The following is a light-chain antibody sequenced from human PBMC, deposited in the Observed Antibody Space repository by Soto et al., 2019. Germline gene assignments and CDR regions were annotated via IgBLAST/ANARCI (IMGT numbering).Light chain of an antibody. J-gene: IGKJ5*01. CDR1: QNIHTN. CDR3: PHSSNLPRP. Sequence: VLTQSPATLSVSPGERATLSCRAVQNIHTNLAWYQQKPGRAPRLLFYGASTGATGLPARFSGSGSGTEFTLTINSLQAEDCAVYCSPHSSNLPRPFGQVARLEIK. CDR2: GAS. V-gene: IGKV3-15*01.